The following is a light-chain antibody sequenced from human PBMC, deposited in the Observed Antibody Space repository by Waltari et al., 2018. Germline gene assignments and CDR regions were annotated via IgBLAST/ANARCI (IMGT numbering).Light chain of an antibody. V-gene: IGKV1-9*01. CDR1: QGIRSS. CDR2: AAS. CDR3: QQFDIYPIT. J-gene: IGKJ4*01. Sequence: DIQLTQSPSFLSASVGDRVNITCRASQGIRSSLTWYQLKPGKAPMLLIYAASTLQAGVPSRFSASGSGTDFTLTISSLQPEDFAIYYCQQFDIYPITFGGGTKVEIK.